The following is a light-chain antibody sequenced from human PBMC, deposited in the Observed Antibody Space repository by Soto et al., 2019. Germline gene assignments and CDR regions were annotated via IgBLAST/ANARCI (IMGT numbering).Light chain of an antibody. CDR3: QQYNNWPPPLT. CDR2: GAS. V-gene: IGKV3-15*01. CDR1: QGVSSN. Sequence: EIVMTQSPATLSVSPGERATLSCRASQGVSSNLAWSQQKPGPAPRLLLYGASTRATGLPARFSGSGSGTEFTLTISSLQSEDFAVYYCQQYNNWPPPLTFGGGTKVEIK. J-gene: IGKJ4*01.